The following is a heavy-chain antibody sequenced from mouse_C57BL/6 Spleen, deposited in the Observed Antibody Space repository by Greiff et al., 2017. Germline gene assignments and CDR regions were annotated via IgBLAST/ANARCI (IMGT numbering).Heavy chain of an antibody. J-gene: IGHJ2*01. D-gene: IGHD4-1*01. Sequence: QVQLQQSGAELVKPGASVKISCKASGYAFSSYWMNWVKQRPGKGLEWIGQIYPGDGDTNYNGKFKGKATLTADKSSSTAYMQLSSLTSEDSAVYFCARRGTGTHYFDYWGQGTTLTVSS. CDR1: GYAFSSYW. CDR3: ARRGTGTHYFDY. CDR2: IYPGDGDT. V-gene: IGHV1-80*01.